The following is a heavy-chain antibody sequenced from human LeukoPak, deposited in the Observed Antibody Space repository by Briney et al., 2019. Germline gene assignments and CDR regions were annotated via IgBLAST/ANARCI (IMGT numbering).Heavy chain of an antibody. J-gene: IGHJ4*02. Sequence: GGSLRLSCAASGFTFSSYAMSWVRQAPGKGLEWVSAISGSGGSTYYADSVKGRFTISGDNAKNSLYLQMNSLRAEDTAVYYCARATYYYDSSDYYPLGYWGQGTLVTVSS. CDR3: ARATYYYDSSDYYPLGY. V-gene: IGHV3-23*01. CDR1: GFTFSSYA. CDR2: ISGSGGST. D-gene: IGHD3-22*01.